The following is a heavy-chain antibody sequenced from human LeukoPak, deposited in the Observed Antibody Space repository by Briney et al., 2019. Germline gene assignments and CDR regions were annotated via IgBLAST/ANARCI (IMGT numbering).Heavy chain of an antibody. V-gene: IGHV3-74*01. D-gene: IGHD3-10*01. CDR1: GITLSGAW. CDR2: INDDGSFR. CDR3: ARVSGPGMNEYYHL. Sequence: GGSPRLSCAASGITLSGAWMHWVRQAPGKGPVWVSRINDDGSFRRYANSVKGRFTISRDNAKNTLFLQMDSLRAEDTAVYYCARVSGPGMNEYYHLWGQGTLVTVSS. J-gene: IGHJ1*01.